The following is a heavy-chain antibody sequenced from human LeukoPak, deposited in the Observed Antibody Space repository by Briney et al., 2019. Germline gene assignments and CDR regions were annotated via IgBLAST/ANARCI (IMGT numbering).Heavy chain of an antibody. CDR1: GGSVTGYY. V-gene: IGHV4-59*02. D-gene: IGHD6-13*01. CDR3: ARDQGSSLGMDV. CDR2: IHHSGNT. J-gene: IGHJ6*02. Sequence: SETLSLTCTVSGGSVTGYYWSWIRQPPGKGLAWIGYIHHSGNTKNNPSLESRVTMSVDTSNDQLSLRLSSVTAADTAVYYCARDQGSSLGMDVWGQGTTVTVSS.